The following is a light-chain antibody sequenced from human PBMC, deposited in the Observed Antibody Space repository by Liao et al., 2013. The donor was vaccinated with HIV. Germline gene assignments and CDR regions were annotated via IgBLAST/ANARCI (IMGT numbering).Light chain of an antibody. Sequence: SYELTQPPSVSVSPGQTASITCSGDKLGDKYACWYQQKPGQAPVLVIRYDSGRPSGIPDRFSGSSSGNTATLTISRVEAADEADYYCQVWDSGSDHPVVFGGGAKLTVL. V-gene: IGLV3-1*01. CDR3: QVWDSGSDHPVV. J-gene: IGLJ2*01. CDR1: KLGDKY. CDR2: YDS.